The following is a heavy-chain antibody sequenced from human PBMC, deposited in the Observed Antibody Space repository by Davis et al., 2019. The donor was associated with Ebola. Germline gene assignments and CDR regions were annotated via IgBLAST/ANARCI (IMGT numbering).Heavy chain of an antibody. CDR2: IWYDGSNK. CDR1: GFTFSSYG. D-gene: IGHD6-13*01. Sequence: PGGSLRLSCAASGFTFSSYGMHWVRQAPGKGLEWVALIWYDGSNKYYADSVKGRFTISRDNSKNTLYLQMNSLRAEDTAVYYCARDPRVSSTWDYFDYWGQGTLVTVSS. V-gene: IGHV3-33*01. J-gene: IGHJ4*02. CDR3: ARDPRVSSTWDYFDY.